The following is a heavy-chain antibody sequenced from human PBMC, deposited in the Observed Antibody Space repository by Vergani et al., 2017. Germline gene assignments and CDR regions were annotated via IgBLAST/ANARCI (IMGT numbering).Heavy chain of an antibody. CDR2: IYHNGNT. J-gene: IGHJ3*01. D-gene: IGHD2-2*01. CDR1: GVSISSGDYY. Sequence: QVQLQESGPGLVKPSQTLSLTCSVSGVSISSGDYYWSWIRQPPGKGLEWIGYIYHNGNTFYNPSFKSRGTLSVDTSKNQFSLKLSSVTAADTAVYYCARRCATTCSDMGGGAFTVWGRGTMVTVSS. V-gene: IGHV4-30-4*01. CDR3: ARRCATTCSDMGGGAFTV.